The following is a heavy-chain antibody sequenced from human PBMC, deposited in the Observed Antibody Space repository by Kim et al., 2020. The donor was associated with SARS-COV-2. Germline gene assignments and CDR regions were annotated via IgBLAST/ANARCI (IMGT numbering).Heavy chain of an antibody. D-gene: IGHD6-19*01. CDR3: AKDHPSNGWPAFDS. V-gene: IGHV3-23*01. CDR2: INNGGNL. CDR1: GFTFTSRA. J-gene: IGHJ4*02. Sequence: GGSLRLSCVASGFTFTSRAMSWVRQSPVKGLEWVASINNGGNLYYANSVKGRFTISRDITKDTLYLQRNSLRADDTALYYCAKDHPSNGWPAFDSWGQGTLVTVSS.